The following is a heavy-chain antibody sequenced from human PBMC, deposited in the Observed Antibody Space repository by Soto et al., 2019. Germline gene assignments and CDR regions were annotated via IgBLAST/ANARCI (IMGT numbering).Heavy chain of an antibody. D-gene: IGHD7-27*01. V-gene: IGHV3-33*01. CDR1: VFIFSSFG. J-gene: IGHJ4*02. Sequence: VGSLRLSCASSVFIFSSFGMHCVRHSPGKWLEWVAHIWYDGSNTYYADSVKGRFTISRDNSRNTLYLQMDSLRAEDTAVYHCVRDLLGSGGHFHYWGRGPRVSV. CDR2: IWYDGSNT. CDR3: VRDLLGSGGHFHY.